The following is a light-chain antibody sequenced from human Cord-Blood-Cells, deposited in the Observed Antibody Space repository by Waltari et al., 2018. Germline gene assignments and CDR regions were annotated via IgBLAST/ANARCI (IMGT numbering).Light chain of an antibody. Sequence: DIQMTQSPSTLSASVGDRVTITCRASQSLSSWLAWYQQNLGKAPKLLIYKASSLESGVPARFSGSGSGTEFTLTISSMQPDDFATYYGQQYNSYSTFGQGTKVEIK. V-gene: IGKV1-5*03. J-gene: IGKJ1*01. CDR2: KAS. CDR1: QSLSSW. CDR3: QQYNSYST.